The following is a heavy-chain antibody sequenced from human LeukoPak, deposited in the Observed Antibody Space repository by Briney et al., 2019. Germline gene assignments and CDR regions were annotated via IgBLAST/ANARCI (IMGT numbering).Heavy chain of an antibody. CDR1: GYTFTSYY. J-gene: IGHJ4*02. Sequence: ASVKVSCKASGYTFTSYYMHWVRQAPGQGLEWMGIINPSGGSTSYAQKFQGRVTMTRDTSTSTVHMELSSLRSEDTAVYYCARDPLIAVAGTAFDYWGQGTLVTVSS. CDR2: INPSGGST. D-gene: IGHD6-19*01. V-gene: IGHV1-46*01. CDR3: ARDPLIAVAGTAFDY.